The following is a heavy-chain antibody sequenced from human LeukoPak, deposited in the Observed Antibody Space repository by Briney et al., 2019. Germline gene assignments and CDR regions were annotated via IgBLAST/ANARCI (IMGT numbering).Heavy chain of an antibody. V-gene: IGHV1-46*02. J-gene: IGHJ4*02. D-gene: IGHD6-13*01. CDR3: ARPRTSSWYFFDY. Sequence: ASVKVSCKASGYTFHSFQMHWVRQAPGQGLEWMGIINPSGGGAFYAQKFQGRVTMTRDTSTSTAYMELSSLRSEDTAVYYCARPRTSSWYFFDYWGQGTLVTVSS. CDR1: GYTFHSFQ. CDR2: INPSGGGA.